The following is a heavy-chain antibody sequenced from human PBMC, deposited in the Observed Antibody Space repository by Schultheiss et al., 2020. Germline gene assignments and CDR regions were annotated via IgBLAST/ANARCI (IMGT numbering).Heavy chain of an antibody. CDR2: IYYSGST. V-gene: IGHV4-39*01. J-gene: IGHJ4*02. CDR1: GGSISSSSYY. CDR3: ARLSGTYGSDCDY. D-gene: IGHD1-26*01. Sequence: SETLSLTCTVSGGSISSSSYYWGWIRQPPGKGLEWIGSIYYSGSTYYNPSLKSRLTISVDTSKNQFSLKLSSVTAADTAVYYCARLSGTYGSDCDYWGQGTLVTVSS.